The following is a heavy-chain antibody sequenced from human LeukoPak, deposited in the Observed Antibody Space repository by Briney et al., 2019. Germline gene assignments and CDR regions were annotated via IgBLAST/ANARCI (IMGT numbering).Heavy chain of an antibody. V-gene: IGHV3-53*01. CDR1: GFTVSSNY. D-gene: IGHD3-22*01. J-gene: IGHJ4*02. CDR3: ARHYYDSSGYYYIFDY. Sequence: GGSLRLSCAASGFTVSSNYMSWVRQAPGKGLEWVSVIYSSGTTYYADSVKGRFTISRDNSKNTLYLQMNSLRAEDAAVYYCARHYYDSSGYYYIFDYWGQGTLVTVSS. CDR2: IYSSGTT.